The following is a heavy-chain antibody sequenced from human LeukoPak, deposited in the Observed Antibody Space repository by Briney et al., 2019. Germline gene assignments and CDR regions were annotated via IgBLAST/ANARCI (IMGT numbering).Heavy chain of an antibody. CDR1: GFTFSSYW. CDR3: ARDLEDCSGGSCYSWFDP. V-gene: IGHV3-74*01. D-gene: IGHD2-15*01. J-gene: IGHJ5*02. CDR2: INTDGSST. Sequence: QPGGSLPLSCAASGFTFSSYWMHWVRQAPGKGLVWVSRINTDGSSTSYADSVKGRFTISRDNAKNTLYLQMNSLRAEDTAVYYCARDLEDCSGGSCYSWFDPWGQGTLVTVSS.